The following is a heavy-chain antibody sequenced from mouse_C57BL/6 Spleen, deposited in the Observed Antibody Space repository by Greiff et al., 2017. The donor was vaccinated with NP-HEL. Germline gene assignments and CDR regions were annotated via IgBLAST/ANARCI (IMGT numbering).Heavy chain of an antibody. D-gene: IGHD2-1*01. CDR3: ARGNYGNLYAMDY. Sequence: VQGVESGPELVKPGASVKISCKASGYTFTDYYINWVKQRPGQGLEWIGWIFPGSGSTYYNEKFKGKATLTVDKSSSTAYMLLSSLTSEDSAVYFCARGNYGNLYAMDYWGQGTSVTVSS. CDR1: GYTFTDYY. CDR2: IFPGSGST. V-gene: IGHV1-75*01. J-gene: IGHJ4*01.